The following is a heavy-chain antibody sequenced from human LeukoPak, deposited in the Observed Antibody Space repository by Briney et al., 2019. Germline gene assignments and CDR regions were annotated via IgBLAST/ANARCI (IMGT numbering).Heavy chain of an antibody. CDR2: IYTSGST. V-gene: IGHV4-4*07. CDR1: GGSIIDYY. J-gene: IGHJ4*02. Sequence: SETLSLTCTVSGGSIIDYYWSWIRQSAGKGLEWIGRIYTSGSTNYNPSLKSRVTMSVDMSKNQFSLKLTSVTAADTAVYYCARDRNYGSGNLFDYWGQGTLVTVPS. D-gene: IGHD3-10*01. CDR3: ARDRNYGSGNLFDY.